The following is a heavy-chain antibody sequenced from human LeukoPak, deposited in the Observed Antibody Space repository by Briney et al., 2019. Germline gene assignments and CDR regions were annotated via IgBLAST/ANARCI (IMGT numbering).Heavy chain of an antibody. CDR3: AKDLPGYSSGLYSG. Sequence: GGSLRLSCAGSGFTFSSYAMTWVRQAPGEGLDWVSGISGSGGSTYNADSVKGRFTISRDNSKNTLYLHMNSLRAEDTAVYYCAKDLPGYSSGLYSGWGQGTLVTVSS. CDR1: GFTFSSYA. D-gene: IGHD6-19*01. V-gene: IGHV3-23*01. J-gene: IGHJ4*02. CDR2: ISGSGGST.